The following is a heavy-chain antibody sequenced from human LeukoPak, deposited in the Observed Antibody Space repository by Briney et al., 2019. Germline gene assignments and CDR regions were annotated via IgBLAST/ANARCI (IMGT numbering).Heavy chain of an antibody. J-gene: IGHJ6*03. V-gene: IGHV4-34*01. CDR2: INHSGST. Sequence: SETLSLTCAVYGGSFSGYYWSWIRQPPGKGLEWIGEINHSGSTNYNPSLKSRVTISVDTSKNQFSLKLSSVTAADTAVYYCATQLELEINSPDYYYMDVWGKGTTVTVSS. CDR1: GGSFSGYY. D-gene: IGHD1-1*01. CDR3: ATQLELEINSPDYYYMDV.